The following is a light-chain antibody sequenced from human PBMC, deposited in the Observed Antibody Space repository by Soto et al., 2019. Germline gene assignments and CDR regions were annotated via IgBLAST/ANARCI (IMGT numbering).Light chain of an antibody. V-gene: IGKV1-13*02. CDR2: EAS. CDR3: QQFNEFPIT. CDR1: QDISSV. Sequence: VYRVTISCRASQDISSVLAWYQQKPGKAPNLLIYEASSLESGVPSRFSGSGSGTDFTLTISSLQPEDFATYYCQQFNEFPITFGQGTRLEIK. J-gene: IGKJ5*01.